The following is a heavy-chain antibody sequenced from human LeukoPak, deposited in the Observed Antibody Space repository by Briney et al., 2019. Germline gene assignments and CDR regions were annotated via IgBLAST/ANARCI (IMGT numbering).Heavy chain of an antibody. CDR3: ARGAQYYDFWSGLHD. D-gene: IGHD3-3*01. J-gene: IGHJ4*02. CDR1: GGTFSSYA. Sequence: ASVKVSCKASGGTFSSYAISWVRQAPGQGLEWMGGIIPIFGTANYAQKFQGRVTITTDESTSTDYMELSSLRSEDTAVYYCARGAQYYDFWSGLHDWGQGTLVTVSS. V-gene: IGHV1-69*05. CDR2: IIPIFGTA.